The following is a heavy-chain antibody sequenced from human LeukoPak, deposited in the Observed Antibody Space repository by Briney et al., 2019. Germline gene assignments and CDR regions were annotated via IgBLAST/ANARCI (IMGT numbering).Heavy chain of an antibody. V-gene: IGHV3-30*18. Sequence: QSGGSLRLSCAASGFTFSSYSMNWVRQAPGKGLEWVAVISYDGSNKYYADSVKGRFTISRDNSKNTLYLQMNSLRAEDTAVYYCAKEPNYWGQGTLVTVSS. CDR3: AKEPNY. CDR1: GFTFSSYS. CDR2: ISYDGSNK. J-gene: IGHJ4*02.